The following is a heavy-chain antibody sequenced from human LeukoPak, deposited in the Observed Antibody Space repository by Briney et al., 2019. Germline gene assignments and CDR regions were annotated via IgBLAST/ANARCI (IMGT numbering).Heavy chain of an antibody. J-gene: IGHJ5*02. D-gene: IGHD4-11*01. CDR3: ARDYSNYGFDP. CDR1: GGSISVYY. CDR2: IYNSGST. V-gene: IGHV4-59*01. Sequence: SETLSLTCTVSGGSISVYYWSWIRQPPGKGLEWIGYIYNSGSTNYNPSLEGRVTISVDTSKSQFSLKLSSVTAADTAVYYCARDYSNYGFDPWGQGTLVTVSS.